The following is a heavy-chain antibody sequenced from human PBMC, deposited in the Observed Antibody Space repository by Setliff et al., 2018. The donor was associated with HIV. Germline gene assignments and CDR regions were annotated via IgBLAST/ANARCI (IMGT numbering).Heavy chain of an antibody. V-gene: IGHV4-39*01. J-gene: IGHJ5*02. CDR3: ARRGRDGVFIMFATGFDP. Sequence: KTSETLSLTCSVSGGSISSSTYYWGWIRQPPGKGLEWIGDIFYTGSTYYNPSLKSRVAISVDTSENQFSLKLSPVTAADTAVYYCARRGRDGVFIMFATGFDPWGQGALVTVSS. CDR1: GGSISSSTYY. CDR2: IFYTGST. D-gene: IGHD2-8*01.